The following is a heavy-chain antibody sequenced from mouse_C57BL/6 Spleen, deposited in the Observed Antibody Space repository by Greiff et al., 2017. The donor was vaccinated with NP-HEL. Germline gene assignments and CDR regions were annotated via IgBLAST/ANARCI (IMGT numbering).Heavy chain of an antibody. V-gene: IGHV5-9*04. CDR1: GFTFSSYT. CDR3: ASDYDYFLFAY. CDR2: ISGGGGNT. Sequence: EVQLVESGGGLVKPGGSLKLSCAASGFTFSSYTMSWVRQTPEKRLEWVATISGGGGNTYYPDSVKGRFTISRDNAKNTLYLQMSSLGSEDTAVYYCASDYDYFLFAYWGQGTLVTVSA. D-gene: IGHD2-4*01. J-gene: IGHJ3*01.